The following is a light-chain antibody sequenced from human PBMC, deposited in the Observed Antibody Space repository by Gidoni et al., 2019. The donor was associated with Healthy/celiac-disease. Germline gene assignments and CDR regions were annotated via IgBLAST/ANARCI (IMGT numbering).Light chain of an antibody. J-gene: IGKJ1*01. CDR1: HSLSSW. V-gene: IGKV1-5*03. CDR3: QEYNSYWT. Sequence: DLQMTQSPSTLSASVGDRVPLPCRASHSLSSWLAWYQQKPGKAPKRLIYKAASLESGVPSRFSGSGSGTEFTLTISSLQADDVVTYYCQEYNSYWTFGQGTKVEIK. CDR2: KAA.